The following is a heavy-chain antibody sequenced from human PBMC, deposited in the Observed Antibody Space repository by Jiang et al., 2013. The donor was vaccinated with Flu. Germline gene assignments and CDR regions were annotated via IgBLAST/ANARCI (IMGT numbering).Heavy chain of an antibody. CDR1: GGSISSYY. CDR2: IYTSGST. CDR3: ARLGVICSSTSCPLKD. Sequence: PGLVKPSETLSLTCTVSGGSISSYYWSWIRQPPGKGLEWIGYIYTSGSTNYNPSLKSRVTISVDTSKNQFSLKLSSVTAADTAVYYCARLGVICSSTSCPLKDWGQGTLVTVSS. D-gene: IGHD2-2*01. J-gene: IGHJ4*02. V-gene: IGHV4-4*09.